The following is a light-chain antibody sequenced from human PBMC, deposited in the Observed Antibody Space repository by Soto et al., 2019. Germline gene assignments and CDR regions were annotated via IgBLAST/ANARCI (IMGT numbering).Light chain of an antibody. CDR2: EVS. Sequence: QSVLTQPPSASGSPGQSVTISCTGTSSDVGGYNYVSWYQQHPGKAPKLMIYEVSKRPSGVPDRFSGSKSGNTASLTVSGLQAEDEADYYCSSYAGSNNFGRVFGGGTKVTVL. V-gene: IGLV2-8*01. J-gene: IGLJ2*01. CDR1: SSDVGGYNY. CDR3: SSYAGSNNFGRV.